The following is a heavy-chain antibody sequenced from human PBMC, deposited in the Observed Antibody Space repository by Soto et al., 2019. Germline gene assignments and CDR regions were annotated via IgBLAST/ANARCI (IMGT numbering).Heavy chain of an antibody. CDR2: ISCCGGSA. D-gene: IGHD6-19*01. V-gene: IGHV3-23*01. CDR3: AKADGHQWLTPHLNN. J-gene: IGHJ4*02. CDR1: GFNFKKFA. Sequence: ESGGGVVQPGGSLRLSCVASGFNFKKFAMAWVRQAAGEGLEWVSGISCCGGSASYADSVKGRFSIARDDSKNTVSLQLNSLRVAPTAQYYCAKADGHQWLTPHLNNWGQGTLVTVS.